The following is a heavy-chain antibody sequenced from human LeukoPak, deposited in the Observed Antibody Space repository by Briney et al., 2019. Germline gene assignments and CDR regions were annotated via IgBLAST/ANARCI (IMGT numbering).Heavy chain of an antibody. CDR1: GGSISSGGYY. CDR2: IYHSGST. Sequence: NPSQTLSLTCTVSGGSISSGGYYWSWIRQPPGRGLEWIGYIYHSGSTYYNPSLKSRVAISVDTSKNQFSLKLSSVTAADTAVYYCAGSTAAAGYGFQHWGQGTLVTVSS. CDR3: AGSTAAAGYGFQH. J-gene: IGHJ1*01. V-gene: IGHV4-30-2*01. D-gene: IGHD6-13*01.